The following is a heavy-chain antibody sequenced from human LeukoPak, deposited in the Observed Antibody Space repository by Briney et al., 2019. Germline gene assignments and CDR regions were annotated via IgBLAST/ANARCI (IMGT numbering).Heavy chain of an antibody. D-gene: IGHD2-15*01. Sequence: SETLSLTCTVSGYSISSGYYWGWIRQPPGKGLEWIGSIYHSGSTYYNPSLKSRVTISVDTSKNQFSLKLSSVTAADTAVYYCAREGRYCSGGSCYYHSYYYYYMDVWGKGTTVTVSS. J-gene: IGHJ6*03. V-gene: IGHV4-38-2*02. CDR3: AREGRYCSGGSCYYHSYYYYYMDV. CDR2: IYHSGST. CDR1: GYSISSGYY.